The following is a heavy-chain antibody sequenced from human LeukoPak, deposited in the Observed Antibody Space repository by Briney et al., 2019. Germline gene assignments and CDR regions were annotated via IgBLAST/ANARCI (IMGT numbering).Heavy chain of an antibody. D-gene: IGHD1-26*01. Sequence: PSETLSLTCAVYGGSFSGYYWSWIRQPPGEGREWIGEINHSGSTNYNPSLKSRVTISVDTSKNQFSLKLSSVTAADTAVYYCARGLGGSYVSYYYMDVWGKGTTVTVSS. J-gene: IGHJ6*03. CDR3: ARGLGGSYVSYYYMDV. CDR1: GGSFSGYY. V-gene: IGHV4-34*01. CDR2: INHSGST.